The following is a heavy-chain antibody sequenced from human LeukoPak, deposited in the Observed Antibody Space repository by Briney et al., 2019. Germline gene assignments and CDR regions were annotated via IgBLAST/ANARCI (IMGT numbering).Heavy chain of an antibody. CDR3: ARKGKVTAGMYYFDY. D-gene: IGHD2-21*02. CDR1: GYTFTNYY. CDR2: MNPNSGNT. Sequence: ASVKVSCKASGYTFTNYYIHWVRQATGQGLEWMGWMNPNSGNTGYAQKFQGRVTMTRDTSISTAYMELSSLRSEDTAVYYCARKGKVTAGMYYFDYWGQGTLVTVSS. J-gene: IGHJ4*02. V-gene: IGHV1-8*02.